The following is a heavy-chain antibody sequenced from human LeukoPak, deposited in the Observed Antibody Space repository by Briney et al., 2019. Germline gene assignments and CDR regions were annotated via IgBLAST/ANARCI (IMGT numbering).Heavy chain of an antibody. D-gene: IGHD6-6*01. J-gene: IGHJ4*02. CDR2: IYHSGST. V-gene: IGHV4-38-2*02. CDR1: GYSISSGYY. Sequence: SETLSLTCTVSGYSISSGYYWGWIRQPPGKGLEWIGSIYHSGSTYYNPSLKSRVTISVDTSKNQFSLKLSSVTAADTAVYYCARVFHPSSSPFRPFDYWGQGTLVTVSS. CDR3: ARVFHPSSSPFRPFDY.